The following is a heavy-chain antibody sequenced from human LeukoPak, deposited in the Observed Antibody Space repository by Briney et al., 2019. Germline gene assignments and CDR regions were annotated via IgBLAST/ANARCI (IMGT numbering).Heavy chain of an antibody. Sequence: GASVKVSCKASGYTFTSYDINWVRQATGQGLEWMGWMNPNSGNTGYAQKFQGKVTMTRDTSTSTVYMELSSLRSEDTAVYYCARDMVATGWFDPWGQGTLVTVSS. V-gene: IGHV1-8*01. D-gene: IGHD2-21*02. CDR2: MNPNSGNT. CDR3: ARDMVATGWFDP. J-gene: IGHJ5*02. CDR1: GYTFTSYD.